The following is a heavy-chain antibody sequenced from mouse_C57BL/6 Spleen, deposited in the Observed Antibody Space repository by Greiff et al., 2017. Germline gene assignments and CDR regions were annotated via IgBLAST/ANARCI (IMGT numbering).Heavy chain of an antibody. CDR3: ARRGGSGVWFAY. D-gene: IGHD1-3*01. CDR1: GYAFSSYW. J-gene: IGHJ3*01. Sequence: VKLQQSGAELVKPGASVKISCKASGYAFSSYWMNWVKQRPGKGLEWIGQIYPGDGDTNYNGKFKGKATLTADKSSSTAYMQLSSLTSEDSAVYFCARRGGSGVWFAYWGQGTLVTVSA. CDR2: IYPGDGDT. V-gene: IGHV1-80*01.